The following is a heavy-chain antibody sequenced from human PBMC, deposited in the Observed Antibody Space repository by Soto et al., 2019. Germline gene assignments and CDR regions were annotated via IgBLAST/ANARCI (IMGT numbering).Heavy chain of an antibody. J-gene: IGHJ5*02. D-gene: IGHD3-10*01. V-gene: IGHV3-21*01. Sequence: GESLRHSCSASGFTFSSYSMNWVRQAPGKGLEWVSSISSSSSYIYYADSVKGRFTISRDNAKNSLYLQMNSLRAEDTAVYYCARERDNAKICFWELLRYNNWFYHWGQGTRVTVSS. CDR1: GFTFSSYS. CDR3: ARERDNAKICFWELLRYNNWFYH. CDR2: ISSSSSYI.